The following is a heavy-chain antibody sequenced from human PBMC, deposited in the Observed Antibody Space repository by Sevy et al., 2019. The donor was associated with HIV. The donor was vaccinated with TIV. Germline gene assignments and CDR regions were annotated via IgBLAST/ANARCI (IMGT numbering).Heavy chain of an antibody. D-gene: IGHD3-16*02. V-gene: IGHV3-15*01. CDR1: GFTFSNAW. Sequence: GGSLRLSCTASGFTFSNAWMTWVRQAPGKGLEWVGRIRSISDGGTTDYAAPVKERFTISRDDSKNTLSLQMKSLKNGDTAVYYCTTGGTFGGVIVDFWGRGTLVTVSS. J-gene: IGHJ4*02. CDR3: TTGGTFGGVIVDF. CDR2: IRSISDGGTT.